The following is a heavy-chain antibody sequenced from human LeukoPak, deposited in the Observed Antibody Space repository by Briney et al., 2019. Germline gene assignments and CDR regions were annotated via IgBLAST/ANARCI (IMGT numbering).Heavy chain of an antibody. CDR1: GGSISSYY. D-gene: IGHD3-3*01. CDR2: IYYSGST. V-gene: IGHV4-59*01. J-gene: IGHJ4*02. Sequence: SETLSLTCTVSGGSISSYYWSWIRQPPGKGLEWIGYIYYSGSTNYNPSLKSRVTISVDTSKNQFSLKLSSVTAADTAVYYCARVSQTYYDFDYWGQGTLVTVSS. CDR3: ARVSQTYYDFDY.